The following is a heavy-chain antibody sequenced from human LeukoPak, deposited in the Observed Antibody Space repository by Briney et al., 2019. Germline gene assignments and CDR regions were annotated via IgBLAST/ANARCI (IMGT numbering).Heavy chain of an antibody. V-gene: IGHV3-74*01. D-gene: IGHD2/OR15-2a*01. CDR1: GFTLSNSW. J-gene: IGHJ4*02. CDR2: VDPDGNT. CDR3: ARDVRGPHDF. Sequence: GGSRRRSCAASGFTLSNSWMHWVRQAPGKGLVWVSRVDPDGNTDYADSVKGRFTISRDNAKNTLYLEMNSLRVEDTAVYRCARDVRGPHDFWGQGTLVTVSS.